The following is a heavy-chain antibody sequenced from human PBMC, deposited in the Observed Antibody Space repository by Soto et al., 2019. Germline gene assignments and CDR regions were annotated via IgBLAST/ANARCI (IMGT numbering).Heavy chain of an antibody. CDR3: ARVPFGVGEWFDP. J-gene: IGHJ5*02. Sequence: QVQLQESGPGLVKPSQTLSLTCTVSGGSISSDGYYWSWIRQFPGKGLEWIGYIYNTGATYYNPSLQGRLTISFGPSKNQFSLKLTSVTAADTAVYYCARVPFGVGEWFDPWGQGTLVTVSS. CDR2: IYNTGAT. D-gene: IGHD3-10*01. CDR1: GGSISSDGYY. V-gene: IGHV4-31*03.